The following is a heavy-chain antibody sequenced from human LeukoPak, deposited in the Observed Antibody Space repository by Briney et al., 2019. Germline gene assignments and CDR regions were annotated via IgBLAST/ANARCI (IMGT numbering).Heavy chain of an antibody. Sequence: GGSLRLSCAASGFSFNSDWMDWVRQAPGKGLEWVANIKHDGSEKNCLDSVKGRFTISRDNAMNTVYLQMNSLRTEDTAVYYCVRGASGGHYVIDYWGQGTPVTVSS. CDR3: VRGASGGHYVIDY. J-gene: IGHJ4*02. CDR2: IKHDGSEK. CDR1: GFSFNSDW. D-gene: IGHD1-26*01. V-gene: IGHV3-7*01.